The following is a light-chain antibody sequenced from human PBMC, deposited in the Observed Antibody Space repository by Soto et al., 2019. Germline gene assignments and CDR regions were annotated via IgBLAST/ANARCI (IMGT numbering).Light chain of an antibody. CDR3: QQYERLPYT. CDR1: QSVTNNY. Sequence: EVVFTQSPGTLSLSPGERATHSCRASQSVTNNYFAWYKQKPGQAPRLLSYGASRRATGIPDRFSGSGAGTEFTLTISRLEPEDFEVYHCQQYERLPYTVGQGTKVEIK. J-gene: IGKJ2*01. V-gene: IGKV3-20*01. CDR2: GAS.